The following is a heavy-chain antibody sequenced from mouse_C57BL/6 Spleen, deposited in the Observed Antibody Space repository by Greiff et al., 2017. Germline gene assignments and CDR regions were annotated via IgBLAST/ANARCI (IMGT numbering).Heavy chain of an antibody. Sequence: QVQLQQPGTELVKPGASVKLSCKASGYTFTSYWMHWVKQRPGQGLEWIGNINPCNGGTNYNEKFKSKATLTVDKSSSTAYMQLSSLTSAESAVYYWARFYDGYSAWFAYWGQGTLVTVSA. CDR2: INPCNGGT. CDR3: ARFYDGYSAWFAY. J-gene: IGHJ3*01. D-gene: IGHD2-3*01. CDR1: GYTFTSYW. V-gene: IGHV1-53*01.